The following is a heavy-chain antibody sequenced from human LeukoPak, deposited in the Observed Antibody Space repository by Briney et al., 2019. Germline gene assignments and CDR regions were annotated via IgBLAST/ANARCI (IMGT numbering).Heavy chain of an antibody. CDR1: GLTGSHNY. CDR2: IHTSGDT. D-gene: IGHD4-17*01. J-gene: IGHJ4*02. V-gene: IGHV3-53*01. CDR3: IVFGDSDH. Sequence: GGSLRLSCAASGLTGSHNYVSWVRQAPGKGLEWVSAIHTSGDTCYADSVKGRFTISRDTSKNTLYLQINSLRVEDTAVYYCIVFGDSDHWGQGTLVTVSS.